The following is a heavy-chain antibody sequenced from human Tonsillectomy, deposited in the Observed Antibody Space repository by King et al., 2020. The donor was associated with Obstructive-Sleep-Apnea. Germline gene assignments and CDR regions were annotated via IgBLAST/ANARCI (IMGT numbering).Heavy chain of an antibody. Sequence: LVQSGAEVKKPGASVKVSCKASGYTFTTYGISWVRQAPGQGLEWMGWISGYNGNTNYVQKLQGRVTMTTDTSTSTAYMELRSLRSDDTAVYYCATFGYCSSTSCYGSNYYTGMDVWGQGTTVTVSS. CDR3: ATFGYCSSTSCYGSNYYTGMDV. CDR2: ISGYNGNT. CDR1: GYTFTTYG. J-gene: IGHJ6*02. D-gene: IGHD2-2*03. V-gene: IGHV1-18*01.